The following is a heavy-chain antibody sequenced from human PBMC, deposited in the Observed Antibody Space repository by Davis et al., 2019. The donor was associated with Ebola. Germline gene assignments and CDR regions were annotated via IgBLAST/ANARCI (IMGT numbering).Heavy chain of an antibody. J-gene: IGHJ6*02. CDR3: ARAGYCSSTSCYNGYYYGMDV. Sequence: GESLKISCAASGFTFSSYGMHWVRQAPGKGLEWVAVIWYDGSNKYYADSVKGRFTISRDNSKNTLYLQMNSLRAEDTAVYYCARAGYCSSTSCYNGYYYGMDVWGQGTTVTVSS. D-gene: IGHD2-2*02. CDR1: GFTFSSYG. CDR2: IWYDGSNK. V-gene: IGHV3-33*01.